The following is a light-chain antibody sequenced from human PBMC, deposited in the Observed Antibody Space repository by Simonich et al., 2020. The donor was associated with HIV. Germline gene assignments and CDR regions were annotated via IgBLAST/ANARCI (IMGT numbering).Light chain of an antibody. CDR1: QSVSSN. V-gene: IGKV3-15*01. CDR2: GAS. J-gene: IGKJ2*01. CDR3: QQYNNWPPVT. Sequence: EIVMTQSPATLSVSPGERATLSCRASQSVSSNLAWYQQNPGQAPRLLIYGASTLATGIPARFSGSGSGTEFTLTISSLQSEDFAVYYCQQYNNWPPVTFGQGTKLEIK.